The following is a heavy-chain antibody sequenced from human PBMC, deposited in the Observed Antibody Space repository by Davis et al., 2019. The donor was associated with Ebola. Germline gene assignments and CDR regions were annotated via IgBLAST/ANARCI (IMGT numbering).Heavy chain of an antibody. J-gene: IGHJ6*02. CDR3: ARGESTVTSFYYQYGLGV. CDR1: GGSFSGYY. V-gene: IGHV4-34*01. CDR2: INHRGRT. Sequence: MPGGSLRLSCAVSGGSFSGYYWNWIRQSPGKGLEWIGEINHRGRTRYNPSLKSRVTISGDTSKNQFSLKVTSVTAADTAVYFCARGESTVTSFYYQYGLGVWGQGTTVTVSS. D-gene: IGHD4-17*01.